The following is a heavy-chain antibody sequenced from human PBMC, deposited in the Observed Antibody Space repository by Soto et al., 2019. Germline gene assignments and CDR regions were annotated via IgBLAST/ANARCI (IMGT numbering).Heavy chain of an antibody. CDR3: ARYYRGSGRYFFDY. D-gene: IGHD6-19*01. V-gene: IGHV3-7*03. CDR2: INQDGGVT. J-gene: IGHJ4*02. CDR1: GFTFMSSF. Sequence: GGSLRLSCVASGFTFMSSFMGWIRQAPGKGLEWVANINQDGGVTYYVDSVEGRFTISRDNTKDSLYLQMNSLRGEDTAIYYCARYYRGSGRYFFDYSGKGTPVTVSS.